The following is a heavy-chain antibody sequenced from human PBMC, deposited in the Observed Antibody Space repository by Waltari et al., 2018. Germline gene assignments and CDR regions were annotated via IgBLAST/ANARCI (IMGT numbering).Heavy chain of an antibody. CDR3: VKEEAAAGTGYFQH. CDR1: GFAFAYYT. J-gene: IGHJ1*01. D-gene: IGHD6-13*01. V-gene: IGHV3-43*01. CDR2: IMWDGTYT. Sequence: EVKLVESGGLVVKPGGSLRLPGAASGFAFAYYTVHWVRNAPGKGRVVVSVIMWDGTYTKYADSVMGRFTISRDNIKNSLFLQMDSLRKEDTAFYYCVKEEAAAGTGYFQHWGQGSLVTVTS.